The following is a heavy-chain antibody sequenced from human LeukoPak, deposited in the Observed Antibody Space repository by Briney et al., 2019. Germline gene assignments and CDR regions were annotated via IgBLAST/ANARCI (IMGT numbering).Heavy chain of an antibody. V-gene: IGHV3-30-3*01. J-gene: IGHJ1*01. D-gene: IGHD1-1*01. CDR3: ARDARTGTTGYFQH. CDR2: ISYDGSNK. Sequence: GGSLRLSCAASGFTFSSYAMHWVRQAPGKGLEWVAVISYDGSNKYYADSVKGRFTISRDNSKNTLYLQMNSLRAEDTAVYYCARDARTGTTGYFQHWGQGTLVTVSS. CDR1: GFTFSSYA.